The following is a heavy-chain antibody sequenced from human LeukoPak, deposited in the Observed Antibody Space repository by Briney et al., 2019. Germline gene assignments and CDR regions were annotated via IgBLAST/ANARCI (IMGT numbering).Heavy chain of an antibody. V-gene: IGHV3-7*01. Sequence: PGGSLRLYCAASGFTFSTFWMTWVRQAPGKGLEWVANIKEDGSDKYYVDSVKGRFTISRDNAKNSLYLQMNSLRAEDTAVYYCARELSSGWYYFDHWGQGTLVTVSS. CDR2: IKEDGSDK. J-gene: IGHJ4*02. CDR3: ARELSSGWYYFDH. CDR1: GFTFSTFW. D-gene: IGHD6-19*01.